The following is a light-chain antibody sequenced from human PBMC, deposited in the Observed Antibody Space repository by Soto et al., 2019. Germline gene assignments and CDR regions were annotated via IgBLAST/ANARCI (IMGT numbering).Light chain of an antibody. CDR1: HNTENF. CDR2: SAS. Sequence: DIQMTQSPSSLSASVGDRVTITCRASHNTENFLNWYQHTPGKATKLLFYSASTLQSGVTPRFSGRGSGTDFTPPTSSLQPEDIATYYCEQSYNTLTFGGGTKVEIK. CDR3: EQSYNTLT. J-gene: IGKJ4*01. V-gene: IGKV1-39*01.